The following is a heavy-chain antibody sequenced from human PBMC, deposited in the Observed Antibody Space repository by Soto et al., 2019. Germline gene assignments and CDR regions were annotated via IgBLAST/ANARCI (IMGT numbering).Heavy chain of an antibody. V-gene: IGHV3-74*01. CDR1: GFTFSNYW. D-gene: IGHD2-15*01. J-gene: IGHJ4*02. CDR3: ARDVAGKFCY. Sequence: EVQLVESGGDLLQPGGSLRLSCEVSGFTFSNYWMHWVRQAPGEGLVWVSRIDTDGSTTNYADSVNGRFTISRDNAKSTLYLQMNSLRVEDTAVYYSARDVAGKFCYWCQGTLVTVSS. CDR2: IDTDGSTT.